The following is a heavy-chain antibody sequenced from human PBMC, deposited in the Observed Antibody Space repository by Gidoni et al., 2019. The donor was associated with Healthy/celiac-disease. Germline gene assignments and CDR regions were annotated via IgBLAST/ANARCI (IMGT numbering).Heavy chain of an antibody. Sequence: QLQLQESGPGLVKPSETLSLTCTVSGRSISSSSYYWGWIRQPPGKGLEWIGSIYYSGSTYYNPSLKSRVTISVDTSKNQFSLKLSSVTAADTAVYYCARGTPPHMGEWGQGTLVTVSS. V-gene: IGHV4-39*07. D-gene: IGHD3-16*01. CDR1: GRSISSSSYY. CDR2: IYYSGST. J-gene: IGHJ4*02. CDR3: ARGTPPHMGE.